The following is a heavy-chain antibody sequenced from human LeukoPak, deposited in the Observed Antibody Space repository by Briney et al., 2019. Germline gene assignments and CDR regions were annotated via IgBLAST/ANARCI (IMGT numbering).Heavy chain of an antibody. CDR1: GFTFTKFW. CDR2: VKDDGIST. D-gene: IGHD2-2*01. CDR3: ATGPYAAFEM. Sequence: PGGSLRLSCAASGFTFTKFWMHWVRQAPGRGLVWVSRVKDDGISTLYADSVKGRFTISRDNAKNTLYLQMNILRADDTALYYCATGPYAAFEMWGQGTMVTVSS. V-gene: IGHV3-74*01. J-gene: IGHJ3*02.